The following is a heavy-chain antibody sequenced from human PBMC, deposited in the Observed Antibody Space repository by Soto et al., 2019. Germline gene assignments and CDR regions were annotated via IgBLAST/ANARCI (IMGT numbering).Heavy chain of an antibody. D-gene: IGHD5-18*01. V-gene: IGHV4-38-2*01. J-gene: IGHJ5*02. CDR3: AIAGIQLHYNWFDP. CDR2: IYDSGST. CDR1: CYSISSGYY. Sequence: SETLSLTCAVSCYSISSGYYWGWIRQPPGKGLEWTGSIYDSGSTYYNPSLKSRVTISVDTSKNQFSLKLSSVTAADTAVYYCAIAGIQLHYNWFDPWGKGPLVTDSS.